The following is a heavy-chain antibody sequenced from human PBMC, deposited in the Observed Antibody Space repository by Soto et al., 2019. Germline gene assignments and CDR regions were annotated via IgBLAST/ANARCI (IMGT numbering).Heavy chain of an antibody. CDR3: ARRSYDGWDYYGMDV. V-gene: IGHV3-7*01. CDR1: GFTFSSYW. CDR2: IKQDGSEK. J-gene: IGHJ6*02. D-gene: IGHD1-26*01. Sequence: GGSLRLSCAASGFTFSSYWMSWVRQAPGKGLEWVANIKQDGSEKYYVDSVKGRFTISRDNAKNSLYLQMNSLRAEDTAVYYCARRSYDGWDYYGMDVWGQGTTVTVSS.